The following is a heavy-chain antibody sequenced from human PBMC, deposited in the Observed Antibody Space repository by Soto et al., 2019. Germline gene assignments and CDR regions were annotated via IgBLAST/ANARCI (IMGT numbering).Heavy chain of an antibody. J-gene: IGHJ4*02. V-gene: IGHV3-15*07. CDR3: TRRIAVAGTYYFDY. D-gene: IGHD6-19*01. CDR2: IKSISDGETT. Sequence: GGSLRLSCVAPGFTFSHAWMDWVRQAPGKGLEWVGRIKSISDGETTNYAASVAGRLTISRDDSKNTLFLHVNSLKTEDTGVYYCTRRIAVAGTYYFDYWGQGTLVTVSS. CDR1: GFTFSHAW.